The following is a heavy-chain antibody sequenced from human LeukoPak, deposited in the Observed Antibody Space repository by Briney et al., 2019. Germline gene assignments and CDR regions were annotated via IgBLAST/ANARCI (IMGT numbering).Heavy chain of an antibody. CDR2: INPSGGST. V-gene: IGHV1-46*01. D-gene: IGHD3-22*01. Sequence: ASVKVSCKASGYTFTSYYMHWVRQAPGQGLEWMGIINPSGGSTSYAQKFQGRGTMTRDTSTSTVYMELSSLRSEDTAVYYCARAQKPVDQYYDNAFDIWGQGTMVTVX. J-gene: IGHJ3*02. CDR1: GYTFTSYY. CDR3: ARAQKPVDQYYDNAFDI.